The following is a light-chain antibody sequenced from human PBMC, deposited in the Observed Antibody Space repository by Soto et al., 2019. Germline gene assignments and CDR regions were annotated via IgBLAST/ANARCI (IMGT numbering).Light chain of an antibody. CDR3: QQTNTFPST. V-gene: IGKV1D-12*01. CDR1: QGIGSW. J-gene: IGKJ5*01. CDR2: AAS. Sequence: DLQMTQSPSSVSASVGDRVTITGRASQGIGSWLAWYQHKPGKAPKLLIYAASNLQGGVPSRFSCSRSGTDIALTINSLQPKDFATYYCQQTNTFPSTYGQGKRLEIK.